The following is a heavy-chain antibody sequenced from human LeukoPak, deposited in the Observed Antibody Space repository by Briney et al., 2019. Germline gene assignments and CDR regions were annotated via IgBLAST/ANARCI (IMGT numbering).Heavy chain of an antibody. CDR3: ARFSVGNCRSTSCYADY. CDR1: GYTFTSYG. Sequence: GASVKVSCKASGYTFTSYGISWVRQAPGQGLEWMGWISAYNGNTNYAQNLQGRVTMTTDTSTRTAYMELRNLRSDDTAMYYCARFSVGNCRSTSCYADYWGQGTLVTVSS. CDR2: ISAYNGNT. D-gene: IGHD2-2*03. J-gene: IGHJ4*02. V-gene: IGHV1-18*04.